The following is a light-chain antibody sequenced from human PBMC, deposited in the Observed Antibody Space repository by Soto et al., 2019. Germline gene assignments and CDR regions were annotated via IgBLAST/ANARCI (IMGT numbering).Light chain of an antibody. CDR1: SSDVGNYKY. CDR2: EVS. V-gene: IGLV2-14*01. J-gene: IGLJ1*01. Sequence: QSVLTQPASVSGSPGQSITISCTGTSSDVGNYKYVSWYQQHPGKAPKLMIYEVSNRPSGVSNRFSGSKSGNTASLTISGLQAEDETDYYCFSYVGSHTSYYVFGSGTKVTVL. CDR3: FSYVGSHTSYYV.